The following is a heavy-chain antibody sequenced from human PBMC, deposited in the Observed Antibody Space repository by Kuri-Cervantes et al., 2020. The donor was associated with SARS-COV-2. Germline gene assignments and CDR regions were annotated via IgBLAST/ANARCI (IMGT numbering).Heavy chain of an antibody. CDR3: ARIWFAELLEPYNWFDP. J-gene: IGHJ5*02. D-gene: IGHD3-10*01. Sequence: SETLSLTCTVSGGSISSYYWSWIRQPPGKGLEWIGYIYYSGSTNYNPSLKSRVTISVDTSKNQFSLKLSSVTAADTAVYYCARIWFAELLEPYNWFDPWGQGTLVTVSS. CDR2: IYYSGST. V-gene: IGHV4-59*12. CDR1: GGSISSYY.